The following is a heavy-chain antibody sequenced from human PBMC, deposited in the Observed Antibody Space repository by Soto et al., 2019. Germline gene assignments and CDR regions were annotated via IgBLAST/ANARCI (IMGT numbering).Heavy chain of an antibody. CDR3: ARDSSYQLLHNWFDP. CDR2: ISSSSSYI. J-gene: IGHJ5*02. D-gene: IGHD2-2*01. CDR1: GFTFSSYS. V-gene: IGHV3-21*01. Sequence: PGGSLRLSCAASGFTFSSYSMNWVRQAPGKGLEWVSSISSSSSYIYYADSVKGRFTISRDNAKNSLYLQMNSLRAEDTAVYYCARDSSYQLLHNWFDPWGQGTLVTVSS.